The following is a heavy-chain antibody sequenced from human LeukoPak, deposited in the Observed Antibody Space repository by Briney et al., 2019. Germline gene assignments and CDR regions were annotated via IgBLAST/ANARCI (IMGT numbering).Heavy chain of an antibody. CDR1: GYTFTGYY. V-gene: IGHV1-2*02. D-gene: IGHD4-17*01. CDR2: INPNSGGT. Sequence: GASVKVSCKASGYTFTGYYMHWVRQAPGQRLEWMGWINPNSGGTNYAQKFQGRVTMTRDTSISTAYMELSRLRSDDTAVYYCARTDDYGDLYPFDYWGQGTLVTVSS. J-gene: IGHJ4*02. CDR3: ARTDDYGDLYPFDY.